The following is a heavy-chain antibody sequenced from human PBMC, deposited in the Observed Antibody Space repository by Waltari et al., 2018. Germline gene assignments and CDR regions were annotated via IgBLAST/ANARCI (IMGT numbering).Heavy chain of an antibody. V-gene: IGHV4-4*02. Sequence: QLQLQESGPGLVKPSGTLSLTCVVSGDSMSGNSWWSWVRQSPDKGLEWIGQVHRSGRTNYNPSWASRAIVSLDTSMNKFSLRILSATAADTAVYFCARDLGRGHFLDSWGQGTLVTVSP. CDR3: ARDLGRGHFLDS. CDR1: GDSMSGNSW. CDR2: VHRSGRT. D-gene: IGHD2-15*01. J-gene: IGHJ4*02.